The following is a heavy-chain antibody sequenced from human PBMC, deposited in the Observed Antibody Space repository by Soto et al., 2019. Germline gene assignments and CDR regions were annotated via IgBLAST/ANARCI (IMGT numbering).Heavy chain of an antibody. J-gene: IGHJ2*01. CDR3: ARGRFGAYGGNTRSSWYFDL. CDR2: INHSGST. CDR1: GGSFSGYY. Sequence: SETLSLTCAVYGGSFSGYYWSWIRQPPGKGLEWIGEINHSGSTNYNPSLKSRVTISVDTSKNQFSLKLSSVTAADTAVYYCARGRFGAYGGNTRSSWYFDLWGRGTLVTVSS. D-gene: IGHD2-15*01. V-gene: IGHV4-34*01.